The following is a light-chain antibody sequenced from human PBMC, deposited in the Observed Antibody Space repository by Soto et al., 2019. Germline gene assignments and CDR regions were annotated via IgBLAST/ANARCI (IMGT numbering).Light chain of an antibody. Sequence: EMVMTQSPATLSVSPGERATLSCRASQSVSSNLAWYQQKPRQAPRLLIYGASTRATGIPARFSGSGSGTEFTLTISSLQSEDFAVYYCQQYNNWPPWTFGHGTKVDIK. V-gene: IGKV3-15*01. CDR1: QSVSSN. CDR2: GAS. CDR3: QQYNNWPPWT. J-gene: IGKJ1*01.